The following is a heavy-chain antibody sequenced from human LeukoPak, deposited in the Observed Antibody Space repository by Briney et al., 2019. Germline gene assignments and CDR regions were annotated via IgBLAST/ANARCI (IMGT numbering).Heavy chain of an antibody. J-gene: IGHJ5*01. Sequence: SETLSLTCSVSGYSFSNYYWTWIRQPPGKGLEWIGYVYYSGSTNYNPSLKTRLHLSVDTSKNRFSLKLSSVTAADTAVYYCASSPRLTTSWFLFDSWGHGTLVTVSS. CDR1: GYSFSNYY. V-gene: IGHV4-59*08. D-gene: IGHD2-2*01. CDR2: VYYSGST. CDR3: ASSPRLTTSWFLFDS.